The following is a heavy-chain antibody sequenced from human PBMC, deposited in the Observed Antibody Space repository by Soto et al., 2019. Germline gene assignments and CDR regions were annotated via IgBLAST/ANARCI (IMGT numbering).Heavy chain of an antibody. V-gene: IGHV1-69*13. CDR3: ARDRPWQEWLEFDY. D-gene: IGHD6-19*01. CDR2: IIPIFGTA. Sequence: ASVKVSCKASGGTFSSYAISWVRQAPGQGLEWMGGIIPIFGTANYAQKFQGRVTITADESTSTAYMELSSLRSEDTAVYYCARDRPWQEWLEFDYWGQGTLVTAPQ. J-gene: IGHJ4*02. CDR1: GGTFSSYA.